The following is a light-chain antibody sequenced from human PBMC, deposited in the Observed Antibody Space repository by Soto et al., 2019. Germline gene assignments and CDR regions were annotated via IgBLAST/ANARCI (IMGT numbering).Light chain of an antibody. Sequence: SAMPQPPVSPGCRVQLVRIAWTGTRSDVGGYNFVSWYQQHPGKAPKLMIYEVTKRPSGVPDRFSGSKSGNTASLTVSGLQAEDEADYYCSSYSGTNNYVFGTGTKVTVL. V-gene: IGLV2-8*01. J-gene: IGLJ1*01. CDR2: EVT. CDR1: RSDVGGYNF. CDR3: SSYSGTNNYV.